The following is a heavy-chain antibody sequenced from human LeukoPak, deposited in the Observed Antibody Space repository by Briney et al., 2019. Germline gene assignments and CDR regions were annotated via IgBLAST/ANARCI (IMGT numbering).Heavy chain of an antibody. Sequence: GGSLRLSCAASGNYWMHWVRQAPGKGLVWVSHINSDGSWTSYADSVKGRFTISKDNAKNTVYLQMNSLRAEDTAVYYCAKDEGGYSYGYAYWGQGTLVTVSS. V-gene: IGHV3-74*01. CDR2: INSDGSWT. CDR1: GNYW. CDR3: AKDEGGYSYGYAY. D-gene: IGHD5-18*01. J-gene: IGHJ4*02.